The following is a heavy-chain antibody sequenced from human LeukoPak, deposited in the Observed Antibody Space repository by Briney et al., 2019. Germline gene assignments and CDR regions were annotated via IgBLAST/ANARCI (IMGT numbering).Heavy chain of an antibody. Sequence: SETLSLTCAVSGYSISSGYYWSWIRQPPGKGLEWIGYVYYSGSTNYNPSLKSRVTISVDTSKNQFSLKLSSVTAADTAVYYCARGIGITIFGVVIPEILFDHWGQGTLVTVSS. V-gene: IGHV4-61*01. CDR3: ARGIGITIFGVVIPEILFDH. D-gene: IGHD3-3*01. CDR1: GYSISSGYY. J-gene: IGHJ4*02. CDR2: VYYSGST.